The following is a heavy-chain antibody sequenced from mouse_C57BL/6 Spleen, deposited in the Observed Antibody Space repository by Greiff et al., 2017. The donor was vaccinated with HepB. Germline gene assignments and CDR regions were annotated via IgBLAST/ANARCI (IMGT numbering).Heavy chain of an antibody. Sequence: QVQLQQPGAELVKPGASVKLSCKASGYTFTSYWMQWVKQRPGQGLEWIGEIDPSDSYTNYNQKFKGKATLTVDTSSSTAYMQLSSLTSEDSAVYYCARGSSGYVGYAMDYWGQGTSVTVSS. CDR1: GYTFTSYW. V-gene: IGHV1-50*01. CDR2: IDPSDSYT. J-gene: IGHJ4*01. CDR3: ARGSSGYVGYAMDY. D-gene: IGHD3-2*02.